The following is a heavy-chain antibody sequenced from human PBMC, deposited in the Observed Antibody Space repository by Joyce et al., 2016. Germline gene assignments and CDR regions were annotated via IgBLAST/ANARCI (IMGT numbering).Heavy chain of an antibody. V-gene: IGHV1-18*01. D-gene: IGHD3-16*01. CDR2: ISTFNGYT. J-gene: IGHJ4*02. Sequence: QIQLLQSGAEVKRPGASVRVSCLTSGYTFTTSSITWVRQAPGQGLEWVGRISTFNGYTTYGQRLQGRVTMTTDTSTSTAFMELRSRTSDDTAVYYCARGDYPRYFDYWGQGTLVTVSS. CDR1: GYTFTTSS. CDR3: ARGDYPRYFDY.